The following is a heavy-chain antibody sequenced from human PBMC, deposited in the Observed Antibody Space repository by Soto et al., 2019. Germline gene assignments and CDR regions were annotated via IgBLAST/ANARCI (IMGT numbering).Heavy chain of an antibody. V-gene: IGHV1-2*04. D-gene: IGHD3-10*01. J-gene: IGHJ6*03. CDR2: INPNSGGT. CDR1: GYTFTGYY. CDR3: ARDRAYDDKIGSRERYYYMAV. Sequence: QVQLVQSGAEVKKPGASVKVSCKASGYTFTGYYMHWVRQAPGQGLEWMGWINPNSGGTNYAQKFQGWVTMTRDTSISTAYMELSRLRSDDTAVYYCARDRAYDDKIGSRERYYYMAVWGKGTTVTVSS.